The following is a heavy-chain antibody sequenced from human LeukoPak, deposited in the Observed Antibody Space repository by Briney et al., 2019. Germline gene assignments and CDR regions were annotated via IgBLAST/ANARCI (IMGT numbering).Heavy chain of an antibody. CDR2: IYYSGST. V-gene: IGHV4-59*01. D-gene: IGHD2-15*01. Sequence: SETLSLTCTVSDGSISSYYWSWIRQPPGKGLEWIGYIYYSGSTNYNPSLKSRVTISVDTSKNQFSLKLSSVTAADTAVYYCARDLWPLSVVTLHGYWGQGTLVTVSS. CDR1: DGSISSYY. J-gene: IGHJ4*02. CDR3: ARDLWPLSVVTLHGY.